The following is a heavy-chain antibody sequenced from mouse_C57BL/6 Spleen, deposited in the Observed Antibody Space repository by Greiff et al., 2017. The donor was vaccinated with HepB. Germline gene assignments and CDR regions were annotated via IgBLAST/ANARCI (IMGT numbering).Heavy chain of an antibody. CDR3: ARFGGVSYYFDY. CDR2: IHPNSGST. V-gene: IGHV1-64*01. Sequence: QVQLQQPGAELVKPGASVKLSCKASGYTFTSYWMHWVKQRPGQGLEWIGMIHPNSGSTNYNEKFKSKATLTVDKSSSTAYMQLSSLTSEDSAVYYCARFGGVSYYFDYWGQGTTLTVSS. J-gene: IGHJ2*01. D-gene: IGHD6-2*01. CDR1: GYTFTSYW.